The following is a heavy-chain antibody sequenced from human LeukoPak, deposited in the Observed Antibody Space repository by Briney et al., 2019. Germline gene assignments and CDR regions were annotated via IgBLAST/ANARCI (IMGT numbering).Heavy chain of an antibody. CDR3: AREGASDFWSGYPFYFDY. CDR1: GFTFSSYA. J-gene: IGHJ4*02. CDR2: ISYDGSNK. V-gene: IGHV3-30-3*01. D-gene: IGHD3-3*01. Sequence: GGSLRLSCAASGFTFSSYAMHWVRQAPGKGLEWVAVISYDGSNKYYADSGKGRFTISRDNSKNTLYLQMNSLRAEDTAVYFCAREGASDFWSGYPFYFDYWGQGTLVTVSS.